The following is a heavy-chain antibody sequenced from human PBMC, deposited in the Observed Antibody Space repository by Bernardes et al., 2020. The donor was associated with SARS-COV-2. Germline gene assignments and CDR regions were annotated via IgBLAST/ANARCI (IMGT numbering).Heavy chain of an antibody. J-gene: IGHJ6*03. Sequence: GGSLRLSCAASGFTFSSYAMSWVRQAPGKGLEWVSAISGSGGSTYYADSVKGRFTISRDNSKNTLYLQMNSLRAEDTAVYYCAKGYDILTGYIYYYYYYMDVWGKGTTVTVSS. V-gene: IGHV3-23*01. CDR3: AKGYDILTGYIYYYYYYMDV. CDR2: ISGSGGST. D-gene: IGHD3-9*01. CDR1: GFTFSSYA.